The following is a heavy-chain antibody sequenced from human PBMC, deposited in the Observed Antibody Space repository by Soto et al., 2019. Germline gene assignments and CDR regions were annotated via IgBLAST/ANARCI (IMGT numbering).Heavy chain of an antibody. CDR1: GFTFSSYA. V-gene: IGHV3-23*01. D-gene: IGHD3-10*01. CDR2: ISGSGGST. Sequence: GGSLRLSCAASGFTFSSYAMSWVRQAPGKGLEWVSAISGSGGSTYYADSVKGRFTISRDNSKNTLYLQMNSLRAEDTAVYYCAKDQQPEPLLWFGELLLDYFDYWGQGTLVTVSS. CDR3: AKDQQPEPLLWFGELLLDYFDY. J-gene: IGHJ4*02.